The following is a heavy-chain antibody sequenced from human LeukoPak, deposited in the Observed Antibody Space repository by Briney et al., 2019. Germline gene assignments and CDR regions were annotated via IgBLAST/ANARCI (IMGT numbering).Heavy chain of an antibody. V-gene: IGHV4-34*01. CDR3: AREAVAGTIDWFDP. CDR2: INHSGST. Sequence: SETLSLTCAVYGGSFSGYYWSWIRQPPGKGLEWIGEINHSGSTNYNPSLKSRVTISVDTSKNQFSLKLSSVTAADTAVYYCAREAVAGTIDWFDPWGQGTLVTVSP. CDR1: GGSFSGYY. J-gene: IGHJ5*02. D-gene: IGHD6-19*01.